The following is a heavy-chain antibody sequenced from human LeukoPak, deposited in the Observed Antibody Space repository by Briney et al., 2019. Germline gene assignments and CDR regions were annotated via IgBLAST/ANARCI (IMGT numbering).Heavy chain of an antibody. J-gene: IGHJ4*02. CDR3: ARDGHYGSGAMGYFDN. V-gene: IGHV3-30*04. Sequence: PGGPQRLSCTASGFTFDKYAMEWVRQAPGKGLEWVAVISANGSNKYYGASVRGRFTSSRDNSKNTIYLQMNDVRPEDTAIYYCARDGHYGSGAMGYFDNWGQGTLVTVSS. CDR1: GFTFDKYA. D-gene: IGHD3-10*01. CDR2: ISANGSNK.